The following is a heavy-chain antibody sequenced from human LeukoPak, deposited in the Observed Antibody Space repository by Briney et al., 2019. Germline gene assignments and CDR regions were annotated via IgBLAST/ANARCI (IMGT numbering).Heavy chain of an antibody. D-gene: IGHD3-16*02. J-gene: IGHJ4*02. CDR3: ARDAGHHDYVWGSYRHFDY. CDR1: GGSFSGYY. Sequence: SETLSLTCAVYGGSFSGYYWSWIRQPPGKGLEWIGEINHSGSTNYNPSLKSRVTISVDTSKNQFSLKLSSVTAADTAVYYCARDAGHHDYVWGSYRHFDYWGQGTLVTVSS. V-gene: IGHV4-34*01. CDR2: INHSGST.